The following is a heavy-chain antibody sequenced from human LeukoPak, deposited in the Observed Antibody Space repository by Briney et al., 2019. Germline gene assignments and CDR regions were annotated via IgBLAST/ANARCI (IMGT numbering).Heavy chain of an antibody. Sequence: GGSLRLSCAASGFTFSSYELNWVRQAPGKGLEWVSYISDTGSTIYYADSVEGRFTISRDNAKNSLYLQMNSLRVEDTAIYYCAKDVSPLVPLCMDVWGKGTTVTISS. CDR2: ISDTGSTI. CDR1: GFTFSSYE. CDR3: AKDVSPLVPLCMDV. V-gene: IGHV3-48*03. D-gene: IGHD3-10*01. J-gene: IGHJ6*03.